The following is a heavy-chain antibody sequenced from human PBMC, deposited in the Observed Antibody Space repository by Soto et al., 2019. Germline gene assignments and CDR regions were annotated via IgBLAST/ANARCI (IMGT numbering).Heavy chain of an antibody. D-gene: IGHD2-2*03. CDR3: SKDLAFGYCSSTSCYERLLQPLRFDY. J-gene: IGHJ4*02. CDR2: ISYDGSNK. V-gene: IGHV3-30*18. CDR1: GFTFSSYG. Sequence: GGSLRLSCAASGFTFSSYGMHWVRQAPGKGLEWVAVISYDGSNKYYADSVKGRFTISRDNSKNTLYLRMNSLRAEDTAVYYCSKDLAFGYCSSTSCYERLLQPLRFDYWRQGSLVTVSS.